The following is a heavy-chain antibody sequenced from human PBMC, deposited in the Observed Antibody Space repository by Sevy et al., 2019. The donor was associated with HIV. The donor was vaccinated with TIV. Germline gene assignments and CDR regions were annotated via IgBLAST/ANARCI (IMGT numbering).Heavy chain of an antibody. D-gene: IGHD3-10*01. J-gene: IGHJ3*02. CDR3: ARVSTYYYDAFDI. V-gene: IGHV1-8*03. CDR1: GYTFTSYD. CDR2: MNPNSGNT. Sequence: ASVKVSCKASGYTFTSYDINWVRHATGKGLEWMGRMNPNSGNTGYAQKFQGRVTITRNTSISTAYMELSSLRSEDTAVYYCARVSTYYYDAFDIWGQGTMVTVSS.